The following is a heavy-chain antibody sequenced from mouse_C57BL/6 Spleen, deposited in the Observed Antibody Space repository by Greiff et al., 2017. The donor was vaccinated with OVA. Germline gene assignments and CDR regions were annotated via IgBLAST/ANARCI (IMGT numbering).Heavy chain of an antibody. J-gene: IGHJ1*03. V-gene: IGHV1-52*01. CDR1: GYTFTSYW. D-gene: IGHD2-5*01. Sequence: QVQLQQPGAELVRPGSSVKLSCKASGYTFTSYWRHWVKQRTRQGLEWIGNIDPTDSETHYNQKFKDKATLTVDKSSSTSYMQLSSLTSEVSAVYYCARGEDSNYDLYFDVWGTGTTVTVSS. CDR2: IDPTDSET. CDR3: ARGEDSNYDLYFDV.